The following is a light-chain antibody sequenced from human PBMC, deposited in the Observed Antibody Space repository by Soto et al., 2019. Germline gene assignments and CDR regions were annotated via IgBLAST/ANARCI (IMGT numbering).Light chain of an antibody. CDR2: AAS. Sequence: DIQMTQSPSSLSASVGDRVTITCRASQSISSYLNWYQQKPGKAPKLLIYAASSLQSGVPSRFSGSGSGTDFTLTISSLQPEDFANYYCQQSYSNPQYTFGQGTKVDIX. V-gene: IGKV1-39*01. J-gene: IGKJ2*01. CDR3: QQSYSNPQYT. CDR1: QSISSY.